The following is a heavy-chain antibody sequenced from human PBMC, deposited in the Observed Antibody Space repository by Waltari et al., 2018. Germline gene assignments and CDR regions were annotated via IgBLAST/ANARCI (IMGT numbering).Heavy chain of an antibody. J-gene: IGHJ5*02. Sequence: QVQLVQSGAEVKKPGASVKVSCKASGYTFTSYYMHWVRQAPGQGLEWMGIINPSGGSTSYAQKFQGRVTRTRDTSTSTVYMGLSSLRSEDTAVYYCARDRATAAAGTRPFDPWGQGTLVTVSS. CDR1: GYTFTSYY. CDR2: INPSGGST. V-gene: IGHV1-46*01. D-gene: IGHD6-13*01. CDR3: ARDRATAAAGTRPFDP.